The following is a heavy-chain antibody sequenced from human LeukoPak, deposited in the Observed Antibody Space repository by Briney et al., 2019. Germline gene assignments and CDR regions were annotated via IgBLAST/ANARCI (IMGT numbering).Heavy chain of an antibody. Sequence: ASVKVSCKASGYTFTGYYLHWVRHAPGQGPELMGQMNPNSGGTNYAQKFQGRVTMTRDTSISTAYMELTRLRSDDTAVYYCARDSPIMGTFYAFDIWGQGTMVTVSS. V-gene: IGHV1-2*06. CDR3: ARDSPIMGTFYAFDI. CDR2: MNPNSGGT. D-gene: IGHD2/OR15-2a*01. J-gene: IGHJ3*02. CDR1: GYTFTGYY.